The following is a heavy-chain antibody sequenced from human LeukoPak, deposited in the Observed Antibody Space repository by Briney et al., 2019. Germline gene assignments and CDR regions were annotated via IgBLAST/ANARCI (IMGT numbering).Heavy chain of an antibody. J-gene: IGHJ4*02. CDR3: AKDPGYDSTLYYFDY. CDR1: GFTFSSYA. D-gene: IGHD3-22*01. V-gene: IGHV3-23*01. CDR2: ISGSGGST. Sequence: GRSLRLSCAASGFTFSSYAMHWVRQAPGKGLEWVSAISGSGGSTYYADSVKGRFTISRDNSKNTLYLQMNSLRAEDTAVYYCAKDPGYDSTLYYFDYWGQGTLVTVSS.